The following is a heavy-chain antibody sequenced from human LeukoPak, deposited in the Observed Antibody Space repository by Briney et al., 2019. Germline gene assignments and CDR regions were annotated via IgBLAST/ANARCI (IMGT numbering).Heavy chain of an antibody. CDR3: ARDNCSGGSCYPNWFDP. CDR1: GGSISSYY. Sequence: SETLSLTCTVSGGSISSYYWSWIRQPPGKGLEWIGYIYYSGSTNYNPSLKSRVTISVDTSKNQFSLKLSSVTAADTAVYYRARDNCSGGSCYPNWFDPWGQGTLVTVSS. D-gene: IGHD2-15*01. J-gene: IGHJ5*02. CDR2: IYYSGST. V-gene: IGHV4-59*01.